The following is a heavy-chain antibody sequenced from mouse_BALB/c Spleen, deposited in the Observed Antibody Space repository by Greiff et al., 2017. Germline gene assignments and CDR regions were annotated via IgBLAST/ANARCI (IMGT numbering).Heavy chain of an antibody. CDR2: IYPGNSDT. Sequence: EVQLQQSGTVLARPGASVKMSCKASGYTFTSYWMHWVKQRPGQGLEWIGAIYPGNSDTSYNQKFKGKAKLTAVTSTSTAYMELSSLTNEDSAVYYCTRSITTVVEAMDYWGQGTSVTVSS. D-gene: IGHD1-1*01. V-gene: IGHV1-5*01. J-gene: IGHJ4*01. CDR1: GYTFTSYW. CDR3: TRSITTVVEAMDY.